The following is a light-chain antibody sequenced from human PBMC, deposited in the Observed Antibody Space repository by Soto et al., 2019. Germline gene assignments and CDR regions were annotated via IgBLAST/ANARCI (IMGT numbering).Light chain of an antibody. CDR2: EVF. V-gene: IGLV2-8*01. J-gene: IGLJ1*01. CDR1: SNDIGAYNY. Sequence: QSVVTQPPSASGSPGQSVTISCTGTSNDIGAYNYVSWYQQHPGKAPKLLIYEVFRRPSGVPDRFSGSRSGNTASLTVSGLQPEDEADYYCSSYTGRETGVFGTGTKVTV. CDR3: SSYTGRETGV.